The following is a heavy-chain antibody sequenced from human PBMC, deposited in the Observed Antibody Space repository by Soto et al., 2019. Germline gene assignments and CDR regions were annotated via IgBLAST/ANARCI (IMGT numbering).Heavy chain of an antibody. CDR2: IYYSGST. Sequence: PSETLSLTCTVSGGSISSGDYYWSWIRQPPGKGLEWIGYIYYSGSTYYNPSLKSRVTISVDTSKNQFSLKLSSVTAADTAVYYCARDGTLELYGMDVWGQGTTVTVSS. J-gene: IGHJ6*02. CDR1: GGSISSGDYY. V-gene: IGHV4-30-4*01. D-gene: IGHD1-7*01. CDR3: ARDGTLELYGMDV.